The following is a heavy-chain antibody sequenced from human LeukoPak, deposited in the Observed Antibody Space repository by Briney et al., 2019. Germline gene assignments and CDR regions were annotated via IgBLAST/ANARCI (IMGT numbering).Heavy chain of an antibody. V-gene: IGHV4-59*12. CDR1: GGSISSYY. CDR2: IYYSGST. Sequence: SETLSLTCTVSGGSISSYYWSWIRQPPGKGLEWIGYIYYSGSTNYNPSLKSRVTISVDTSKNQFSLKLSSVTAADTAVYYCARGRFSYQRHAFDIWGQGTMVTVSS. D-gene: IGHD1-26*01. CDR3: ARGRFSYQRHAFDI. J-gene: IGHJ3*02.